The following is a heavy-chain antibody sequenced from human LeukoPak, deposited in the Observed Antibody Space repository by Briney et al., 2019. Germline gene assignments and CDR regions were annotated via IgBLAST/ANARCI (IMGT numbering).Heavy chain of an antibody. CDR3: ARDGSGYEGYYYYYMDV. V-gene: IGHV3-30*02. Sequence: PGGSLRLSCAASGFTFSSYAMHWVRQAPGKGLEWVAFIRYDGSNKYYADSVKGRFTTSRDNAKNSLYLQMNSLRAEDTALYYCARDGSGYEGYYYYYMDVWGKGTTVTVSS. CDR2: IRYDGSNK. D-gene: IGHD5-12*01. J-gene: IGHJ6*03. CDR1: GFTFSSYA.